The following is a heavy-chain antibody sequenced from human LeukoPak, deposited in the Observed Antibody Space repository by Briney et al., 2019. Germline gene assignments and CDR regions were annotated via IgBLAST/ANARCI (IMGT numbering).Heavy chain of an antibody. D-gene: IGHD3-3*01. V-gene: IGHV4-30-2*01. CDR3: AREPPYDFWSGYYTPLDY. Sequence: SQTLSLTCAVPGGSISSGGYSWSWIRQPPGKGLEWIGEINHSGRPNYNPTLKSRVTISVDTSKNQFSLKLSSVTAADTAVYYCAREPPYDFWSGYYTPLDYWGQGTLVTVSS. CDR1: GGSISSGGYS. J-gene: IGHJ4*02. CDR2: INHSGRP.